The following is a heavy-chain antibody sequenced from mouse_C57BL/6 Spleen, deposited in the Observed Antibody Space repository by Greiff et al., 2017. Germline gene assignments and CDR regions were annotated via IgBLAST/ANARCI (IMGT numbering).Heavy chain of an antibody. Sequence: VQVVESGPGLVAPSQSLSITCTVSGFSLTSYAISWVRQPPGKGLEWLGVIWTGGGTNYNSALKSRLSISKDNSKSQVFLKMNSLQTDDTARYYCARTITTVVAHWYFDVWGTGTTVTVSS. CDR3: ARTITTVVAHWYFDV. V-gene: IGHV2-9-1*01. J-gene: IGHJ1*03. CDR1: GFSLTSYA. D-gene: IGHD1-1*01. CDR2: IWTGGGT.